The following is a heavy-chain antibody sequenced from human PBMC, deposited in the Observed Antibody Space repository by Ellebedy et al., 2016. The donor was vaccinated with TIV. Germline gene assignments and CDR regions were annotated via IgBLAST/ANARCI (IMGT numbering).Heavy chain of an antibody. D-gene: IGHD3-9*01. Sequence: ASVKVSCXASGYTFTSYGISWVRQAPGQGLEWMGWMNPNSGNTGYAQKFQGRVTMTRNTSISTAYMELSSLRSEDTAVYYCARGLRYFDWLSSDYWGQGTLVTVSS. CDR2: MNPNSGNT. J-gene: IGHJ4*02. V-gene: IGHV1-8*02. CDR1: GYTFTSYG. CDR3: ARGLRYFDWLSSDY.